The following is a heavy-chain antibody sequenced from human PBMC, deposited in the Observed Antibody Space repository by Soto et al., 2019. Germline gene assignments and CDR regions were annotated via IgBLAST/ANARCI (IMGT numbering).Heavy chain of an antibody. J-gene: IGHJ4*02. CDR2: INPADSDI. V-gene: IGHV5-51*01. CDR1: GYSFTSNW. D-gene: IGHD3-16*01. CDR3: ERHKRDDASRKIDC. Sequence: PWESLKISCQGSGYSFTSNWIGWVRQMPGKGLECMGIINPADSDIKYSPSFQGQVTISADKSIGTAYLQWSRLKASDTAMYYCERHKRDDASRKIDCWGQGTLVTVSS.